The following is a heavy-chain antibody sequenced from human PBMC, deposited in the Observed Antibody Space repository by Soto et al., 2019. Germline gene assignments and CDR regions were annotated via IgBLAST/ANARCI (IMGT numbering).Heavy chain of an antibody. J-gene: IGHJ5*01. V-gene: IGHV3-9*01. D-gene: IGHD3-10*01. CDR2: ISWNSGSI. CDR1: GFTFEDHA. CDR3: AKAIGWFGTFNWFDS. Sequence: EVQLVESGGGLVQPGRSLRLSCSASGFTFEDHAMHWVRQAPGKGLEWVSGISWNSGSIAYADSVKGRFTISRDNAKSSLYLQMNSLRSEDTALYHCAKAIGWFGTFNWFDSWGQGTLVTVSS.